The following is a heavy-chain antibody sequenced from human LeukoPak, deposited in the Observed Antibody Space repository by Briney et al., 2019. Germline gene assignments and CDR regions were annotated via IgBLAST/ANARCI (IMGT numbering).Heavy chain of an antibody. V-gene: IGHV1-8*01. Sequence: GASEKVSCKASGYTFTSYDINWVRQATGQGLEWMGWMNPNSGNTGYAQKFQGRVTMTRNTSISTAYMELSSLRSEDTAVYYCARARSSLKYYYYYYMDVWGKGTTVTVSS. D-gene: IGHD6-13*01. J-gene: IGHJ6*03. CDR2: MNPNSGNT. CDR3: ARARSSLKYYYYYYMDV. CDR1: GYTFTSYD.